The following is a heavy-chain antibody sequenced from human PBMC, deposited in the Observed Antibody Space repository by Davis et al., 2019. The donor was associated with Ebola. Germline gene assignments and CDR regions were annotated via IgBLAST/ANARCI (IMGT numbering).Heavy chain of an antibody. CDR3: ARGGAATKFDAFDI. CDR1: GFTFSSYE. V-gene: IGHV3-48*03. Sequence: PGGSLRLSCAASGFTFSSYEMNWVRQAPGKGLEWVSYISSSGSTIYYADSVKGRFTISRDNAKNSLYLQMNSLRAEDTAVYYCARGGAATKFDAFDIWGQGTMVTVSS. J-gene: IGHJ3*02. CDR2: ISSSGSTI. D-gene: IGHD5-24*01.